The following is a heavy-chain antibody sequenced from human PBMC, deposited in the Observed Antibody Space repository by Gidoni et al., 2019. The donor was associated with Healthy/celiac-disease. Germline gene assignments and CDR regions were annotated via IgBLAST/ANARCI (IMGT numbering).Heavy chain of an antibody. Sequence: QVQLVESGGGVVQPGRSLRLSCAASGFTFSSYGMHWVRQAPGKGLEGVAVISYDGSNKYYADSVKGRFTISRDNSKNTLYLQMNSLRAEDTAVYYCAKESNSSGWYWVGDTGYYFDYWGQGTLVTVSS. CDR3: AKESNSSGWYWVGDTGYYFDY. CDR1: GFTFSSYG. D-gene: IGHD6-19*01. CDR2: ISYDGSNK. J-gene: IGHJ4*02. V-gene: IGHV3-30*18.